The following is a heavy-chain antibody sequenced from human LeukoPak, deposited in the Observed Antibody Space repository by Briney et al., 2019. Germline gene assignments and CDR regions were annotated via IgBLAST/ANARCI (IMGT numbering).Heavy chain of an antibody. CDR1: GGSISSSSSY. J-gene: IGHJ4*02. Sequence: PSETLSLTCTVSGGSISSSSSYWGRIRQPPGKGLEWIGSIYYSGSIYYNPSLKSRVTISVDTPKNQFSLKLSSVTAADTAVYYCARHYYESSGPIDDWGQGTLVTVSS. CDR3: ARHYYESSGPIDD. CDR2: IYYSGSI. D-gene: IGHD3-22*01. V-gene: IGHV4-39*01.